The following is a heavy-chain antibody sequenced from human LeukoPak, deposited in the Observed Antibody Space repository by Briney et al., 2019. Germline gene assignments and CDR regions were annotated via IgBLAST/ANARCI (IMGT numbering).Heavy chain of an antibody. V-gene: IGHV4-59*01. CDR1: GGSISSYY. CDR3: AREISAGWLQGRGWFDP. CDR2: IYYSGST. Sequence: PSETLSLTCTVSGGSISSYYWSWIRQPPGKGLEWIGYIYYSGSTNYNPSLTSQVTISVDTSKNQFSLKLSSVTAADTAVYYCAREISAGWLQGRGWFDPWGQGTLVTVSS. D-gene: IGHD5-24*01. J-gene: IGHJ5*02.